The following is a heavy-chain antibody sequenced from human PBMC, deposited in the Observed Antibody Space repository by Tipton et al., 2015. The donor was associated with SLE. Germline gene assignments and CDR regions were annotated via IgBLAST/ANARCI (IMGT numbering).Heavy chain of an antibody. CDR1: GYSLTDYF. J-gene: IGHJ2*01. Sequence: QSGAEVKKPGASVKVSCKASGYSLTDYFVDWVRQAPGQGLEWMGRIYPSTGGTKYSQKFQGRVTIIRDTSISASYMELSSLRSDDTAVYYCARESVDWYFGLWGRGTLVTVSS. CDR3: ARESVDWYFGL. CDR2: IYPSTGGT. V-gene: IGHV1-2*06. D-gene: IGHD2-15*01.